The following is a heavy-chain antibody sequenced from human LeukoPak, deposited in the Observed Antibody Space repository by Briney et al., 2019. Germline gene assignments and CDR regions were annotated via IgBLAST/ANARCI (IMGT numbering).Heavy chain of an antibody. CDR2: INPTGGST. CDR3: ARPDYDILTGYYRERPDAFDI. CDR1: GGTFSSYA. D-gene: IGHD3-9*01. Sequence: ASVKVSCKASGGTFSSYAISWVRQAPGQGLEWMGLINPTGGSTSYAQKFQGRVTMTRDMSTSTVYMELSSLRSEATAVYYCARPDYDILTGYYRERPDAFDIWGQGTMVTVSS. J-gene: IGHJ3*02. V-gene: IGHV1-46*01.